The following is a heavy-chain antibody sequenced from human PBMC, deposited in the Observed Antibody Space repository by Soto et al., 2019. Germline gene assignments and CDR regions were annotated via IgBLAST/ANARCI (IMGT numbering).Heavy chain of an antibody. Sequence: GGSLRLSCAASGFTFSDYYMSWIRQAPGKGLEWVSYMSTSGRTKYYADSVKGRFTISRDNARNSLYLHMTTLTAADTAVYYCARGFGGYAVDYWGQGTLVTV. J-gene: IGHJ4*02. CDR1: GFTFSDYY. D-gene: IGHD5-12*01. CDR3: ARGFGGYAVDY. CDR2: MSTSGRTK. V-gene: IGHV3-11*01.